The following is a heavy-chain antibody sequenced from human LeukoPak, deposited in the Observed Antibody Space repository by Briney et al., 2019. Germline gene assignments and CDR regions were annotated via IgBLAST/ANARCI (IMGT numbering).Heavy chain of an antibody. CDR1: GFTFRNYD. CDR2: ISNEGNNQ. J-gene: IGHJ3*02. Sequence: GGSLRLSSAPSGFTFRNYDRRWVRQAPGEGGAGGASISNEGNNQYYGDSVKGRFTISRDNSKNTLYLQMNSLRAEDTAVYYCAKEGHYYGSGPEGTFDIWGQGTMVTVSS. V-gene: IGHV3-30*18. D-gene: IGHD3-10*01. CDR3: AKEGHYYGSGPEGTFDI.